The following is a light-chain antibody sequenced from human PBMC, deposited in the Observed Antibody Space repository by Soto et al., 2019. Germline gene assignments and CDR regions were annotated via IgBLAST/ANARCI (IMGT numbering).Light chain of an antibody. CDR2: KGS. J-gene: IGKJ1*01. V-gene: IGKV2-30*01. CDR1: QSLVYNDGNTY. Sequence: DVVMTQSPLSLPVTLGQPASISCRSSQSLVYNDGNTYLNWFQQRPGQSPRRLIHKGSNRASVVPDRFSGSGSGTDFNLEISRVEAEDVGLYYCMQSTHWPRTFGQGTKVEIK. CDR3: MQSTHWPRT.